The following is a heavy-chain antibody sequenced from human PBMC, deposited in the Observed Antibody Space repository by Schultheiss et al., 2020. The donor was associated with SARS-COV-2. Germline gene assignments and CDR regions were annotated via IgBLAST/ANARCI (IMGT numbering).Heavy chain of an antibody. CDR2: LSGSGGST. CDR3: ARDLPPHDY. CDR1: GFTFNSYA. V-gene: IGHV3-23*01. Sequence: GESLKISCAASGFTFNSYAMNWVRQAPGRGLEWVSGLSGSGGSTYYANFAKGRFTISRDNSKSTLYLQMNSLRAEDTAVYYCARDLPPHDYWGQGTLVTVSS. J-gene: IGHJ4*02.